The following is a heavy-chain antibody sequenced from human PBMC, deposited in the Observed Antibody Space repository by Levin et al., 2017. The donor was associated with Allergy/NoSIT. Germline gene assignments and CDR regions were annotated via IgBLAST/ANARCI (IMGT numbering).Heavy chain of an antibody. D-gene: IGHD6-13*01. V-gene: IGHV3-30-3*01. CDR3: ARALKSPSVIAAATYYYYYGMDV. CDR1: GFTFSTYA. Sequence: GGSLRLSCAASGFTFSTYAMHWVRQAPGKGLEWVAVISYDGSNKYYADSVKGRFTISRDNSKNTLYLQMNSLRAEDTAVYYCARALKSPSVIAAATYYYYYGMDVWGQGTTVTVSS. CDR2: ISYDGSNK. J-gene: IGHJ6*02.